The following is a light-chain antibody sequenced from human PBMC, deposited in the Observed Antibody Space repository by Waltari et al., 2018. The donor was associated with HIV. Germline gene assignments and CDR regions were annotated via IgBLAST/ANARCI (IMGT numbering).Light chain of an antibody. Sequence: ETVMTQPPDSLSVSPGETVILPCRACPSARDDLAWYQQKPGRAPRLLIYEASTRNTGVPVKFRGTGSGTEFTLTISSLQSEDLGVYFCQQYMSWPRTFGQGTRVELK. CDR1: PSARDD. V-gene: IGKV3-15*01. CDR2: EAS. CDR3: QQYMSWPRT. J-gene: IGKJ1*01.